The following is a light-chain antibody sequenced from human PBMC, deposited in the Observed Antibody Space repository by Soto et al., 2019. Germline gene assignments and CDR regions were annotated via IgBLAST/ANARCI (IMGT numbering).Light chain of an antibody. CDR3: ATWDGSLSGYWV. V-gene: IGLV1-47*01. J-gene: IGLJ3*02. CDR1: PSDVGSNY. Sequence: QSVLTQPPSASGTPGQRVSISCSGGPSDVGSNYVYWYQQLPGTAPKLLIFKNDQRPSGVPDRFSGSKSGTSASLAISGLRSEDEADYYCATWDGSLSGYWVFGGGTKLTVL. CDR2: KND.